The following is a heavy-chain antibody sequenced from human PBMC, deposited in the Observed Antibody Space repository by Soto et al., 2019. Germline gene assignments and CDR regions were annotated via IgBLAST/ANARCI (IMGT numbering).Heavy chain of an antibody. V-gene: IGHV4-61*01. CDR1: GGSVSSGSYY. CDR3: ARDRLVITCGGVITYFDY. D-gene: IGHD3-16*02. Sequence: PSETLSLTCTVSGGSVSSGSYYWSWIRHPPGKGLEWIGYIYYSGSTNYNPSLKSRVTISVDTSKNQFSLKLSSVTAADTAVYYCARDRLVITCGGVITYFDYWGQGTLVTVSS. CDR2: IYYSGST. J-gene: IGHJ4*02.